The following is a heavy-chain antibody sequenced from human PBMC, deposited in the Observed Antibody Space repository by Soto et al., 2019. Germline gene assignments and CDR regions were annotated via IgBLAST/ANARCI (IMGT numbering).Heavy chain of an antibody. V-gene: IGHV3-9*01. CDR3: AKDKRGMITFGGIIVS. CDR1: GFTFDDYA. Sequence: EVQLVESGGGLVQPGRSLRLSCAASGFTFDDYAMHWVRQAPGKGLEWVSGINWNSGSIGYADSVKGRFTVSRDNAKNSLYLQMNSLRAEDTALYYCAKDKRGMITFGGIIVSWGQGTLVTVSS. J-gene: IGHJ5*02. D-gene: IGHD3-16*02. CDR2: INWNSGSI.